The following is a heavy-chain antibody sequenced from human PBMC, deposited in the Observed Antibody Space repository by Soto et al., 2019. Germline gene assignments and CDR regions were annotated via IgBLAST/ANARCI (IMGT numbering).Heavy chain of an antibody. V-gene: IGHV3-30*18. D-gene: IGHD4-17*01. CDR3: AKGTEHYGGFDY. J-gene: IGHJ4*02. CDR2: ISYDGSNK. CDR1: GFTFSSYG. Sequence: QVQLVESGGGVVQPGRSLRLSCAASGFTFSSYGMHWVRQAPGKGLEWVAVISYDGSNKYYADSVKGRFTISRDNSKNTLYLQMNSLRAEDTAVYYCAKGTEHYGGFDYWGQGTLVTVSS.